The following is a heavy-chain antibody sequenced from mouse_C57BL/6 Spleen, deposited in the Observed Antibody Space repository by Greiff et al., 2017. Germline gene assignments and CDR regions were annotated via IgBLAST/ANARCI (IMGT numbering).Heavy chain of an antibody. CDR3: ASSPYGNYWYFDV. CDR2: IYPSDSET. Sequence: QVQLQQPGAELVRPGSSVKLSCKASGYTFTSYWMDWVKQRPGQGLEWIGNIYPSDSETHYNQKFKDKATLTVDKSSSTAYMQLSSLTSEDSAVYSCASSPYGNYWYFDVWGTGTTVTVSS. D-gene: IGHD2-1*01. CDR1: GYTFTSYW. J-gene: IGHJ1*03. V-gene: IGHV1-61*01.